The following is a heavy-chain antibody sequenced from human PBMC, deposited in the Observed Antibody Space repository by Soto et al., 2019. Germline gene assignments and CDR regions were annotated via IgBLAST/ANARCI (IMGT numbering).Heavy chain of an antibody. V-gene: IGHV3-9*01. CDR2: ISWNSGNI. J-gene: IGHJ5*02. CDR1: GFSFDGYA. Sequence: GGSLRLSCAASGFSFDGYAMNWVRQPPGKGLEWVSGISWNSGNIDYADSVKGRFTISRDNAKNSLYLQMNSLRAEDTALYYCVKASTYSSSQGWFDPWGQGTTVTVYS. D-gene: IGHD6-6*01. CDR3: VKASTYSSSQGWFDP.